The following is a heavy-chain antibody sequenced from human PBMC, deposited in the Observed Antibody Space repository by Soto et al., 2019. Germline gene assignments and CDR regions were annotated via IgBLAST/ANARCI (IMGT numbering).Heavy chain of an antibody. CDR3: ARMNRDYYYYGMDV. CDR2: IDHNGVA. J-gene: IGHJ6*02. CDR1: GDSISSSKW. Sequence: SLTCGVSGDSISSSKWWTWVLQTPGNGLEWIGKIDHNGVANYNPSLEGRVTISKDISKNQISLKVTSVTAADSAVYYCARMNRDYYYYGMDVWGQGATVTVYS. V-gene: IGHV4-4*02.